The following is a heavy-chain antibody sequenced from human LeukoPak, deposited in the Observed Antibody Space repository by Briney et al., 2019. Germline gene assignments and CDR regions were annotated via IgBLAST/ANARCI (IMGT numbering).Heavy chain of an antibody. D-gene: IGHD1-1*01. V-gene: IGHV3-48*04. J-gene: IGHJ4*02. CDR3: ARLLSYPRTNKGYFDY. CDR1: GFTFSSYA. Sequence: TGGSLRLSCAASGFTFSSYAMGWVRQAPGKGLEWVSYISSSGSTIYYADSVKGRFTISRDNAKNSLYLQMNSLRAEDTAVYYCARLLSYPRTNKGYFDYWGQGTLVTVSS. CDR2: ISSSGSTI.